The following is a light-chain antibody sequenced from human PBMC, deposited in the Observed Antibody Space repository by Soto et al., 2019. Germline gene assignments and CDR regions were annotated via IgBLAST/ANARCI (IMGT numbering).Light chain of an antibody. CDR1: QSVSSN. V-gene: IGKV3-15*01. J-gene: IGKJ1*01. CDR2: GAS. CDR3: QHYNNWPPWT. Sequence: ILMTQSPATLSVSPGERATLSCRASQSVSSNLAWYQQKPGQAPRLLIYGASTRATGIPARFSGSGSGTDFTLTIRSLQSEDFAVYYCQHYNNWPPWTFGQGTKVKLK.